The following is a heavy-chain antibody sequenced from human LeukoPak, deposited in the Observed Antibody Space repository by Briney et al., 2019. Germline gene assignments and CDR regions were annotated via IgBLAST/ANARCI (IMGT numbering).Heavy chain of an antibody. J-gene: IGHJ4*02. D-gene: IGHD4-17*01. CDR2: INAGNGNT. Sequence: ASVKVSCKASGYTFTNYAMYWGRQAPGQRLEWMGWINAGNGNTKYSQEFQGRVTITRDTSASAAYMELSSLRSDDMAVYYCAKVAARYGDYYFDYWGQGTLVTVSS. CDR3: AKVAARYGDYYFDY. CDR1: GYTFTNYA. V-gene: IGHV1-3*03.